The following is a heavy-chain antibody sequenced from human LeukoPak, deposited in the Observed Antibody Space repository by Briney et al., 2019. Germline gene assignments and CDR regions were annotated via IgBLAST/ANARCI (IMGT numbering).Heavy chain of an antibody. D-gene: IGHD4-23*01. V-gene: IGHV1-2*02. CDR3: ARDQGHGGNSWDY. J-gene: IGHJ4*02. CDR1: GYTFTVYY. CDR2: INPNSGGT. Sequence: ASVKVSCKVSGYTFTVYYMHWVRQAPGQGLEWLGWINPNSGGTNYAQNFQGRVTMTRDTSISAAYMELSRLRSDDTAVYYCARDQGHGGNSWDYWGQGTLVTVSS.